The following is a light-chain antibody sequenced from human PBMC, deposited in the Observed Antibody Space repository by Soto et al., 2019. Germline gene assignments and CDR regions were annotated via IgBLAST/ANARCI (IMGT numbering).Light chain of an antibody. CDR1: SSDVGGYDY. J-gene: IGLJ1*01. Sequence: QSFLTQPPSASGSPGQSVTISCTGTSSDVGGYDYVSWYQQHAGKAPKLMIYEVTKRPSGVPDRFSGSKSGNTASLTVSGLQAEDEADYYCSSYAASNNFVFGTGTKVTVL. CDR3: SSYAASNNFV. CDR2: EVT. V-gene: IGLV2-8*01.